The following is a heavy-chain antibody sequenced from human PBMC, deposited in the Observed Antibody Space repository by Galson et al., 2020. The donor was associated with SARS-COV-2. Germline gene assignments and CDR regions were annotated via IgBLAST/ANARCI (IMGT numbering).Heavy chain of an antibody. CDR1: GDSFSLNSVA. J-gene: IGHJ4*01. CDR2: TYYRSKLYY. V-gene: IGHV6-1*01. D-gene: IGHD2-21*02. CDR3: ARVTALGMAVTRPFEY. Sequence: SQTLSLLCAISGDSFSLNSVAWNWIRQSPSRGLEWLGRTYYRSKLYYEYAESMKSRVSINADTSKNQFSLQLNSVTPEDTALYYCARVTALGMAVTRPFEYWGHGTLVTVSS.